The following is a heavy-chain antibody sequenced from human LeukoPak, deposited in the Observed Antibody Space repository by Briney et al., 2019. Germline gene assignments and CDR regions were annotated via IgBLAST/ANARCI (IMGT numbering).Heavy chain of an antibody. CDR2: IYSGGST. J-gene: IGHJ4*02. V-gene: IGHV3-53*01. CDR3: ARMGKVGATFDYFDY. Sequence: GGSLRLSCAASGFTVSSNYMSWVRQAPGKGLEWVSVIYSGGSTYYADSVKGRFTISRDNSKNTLYLQMNSLRAEDTAVYYCARMGKVGATFDYFDYWGQGTLVTVSS. D-gene: IGHD1-26*01. CDR1: GFTVSSNY.